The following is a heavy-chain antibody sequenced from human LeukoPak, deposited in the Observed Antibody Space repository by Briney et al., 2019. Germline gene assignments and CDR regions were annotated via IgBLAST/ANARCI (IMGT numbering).Heavy chain of an antibody. J-gene: IGHJ3*02. CDR2: IIPIFGTA. CDR1: GYTSTSYG. V-gene: IGHV1-69*06. Sequence: ASVKVSCKASGYTSTSYGISWVRQAPGQGLEWMGGIIPIFGTANYAQKFQGRVTITADKSTSTAYMELSSLRSEDTAVYYCARDFRTHPDYDSSGYYYAKAFDIWGQGTMVTVSS. CDR3: ARDFRTHPDYDSSGYYYAKAFDI. D-gene: IGHD3-22*01.